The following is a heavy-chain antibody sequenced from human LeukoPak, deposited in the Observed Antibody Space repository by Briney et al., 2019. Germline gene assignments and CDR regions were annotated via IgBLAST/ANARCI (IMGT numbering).Heavy chain of an antibody. Sequence: GGSLRLSCAASGFPFNDYFMSWIRQAPGKGLEWVSSISRTSTYIYYADSVKGRFTISRDNAKNSLHLQMASLRAEDTAVYSCARDKTRGLGYSYSKSGNYFDYWGQGTLVTVSS. D-gene: IGHD5-18*01. CDR2: ISRTSTYI. CDR3: ARDKTRGLGYSYSKSGNYFDY. CDR1: GFPFNDYF. V-gene: IGHV3-11*06. J-gene: IGHJ4*02.